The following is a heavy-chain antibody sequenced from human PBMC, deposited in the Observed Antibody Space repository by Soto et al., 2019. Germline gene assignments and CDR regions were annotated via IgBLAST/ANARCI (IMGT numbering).Heavy chain of an antibody. D-gene: IGHD2-15*01. Sequence: QLQLQESGSGLVKPSQTLSLTCAVSGASISSGGYSWSWIRQPPGKGLEWIGYIYHSGSTYYNPSLKGRVTISVDGSKNQFSLKLSSVTAADTAVYYCASTQYCSGSTCYSEGWFDPWGQGTLVTVSS. CDR1: GASISSGGYS. J-gene: IGHJ5*02. CDR2: IYHSGST. CDR3: ASTQYCSGSTCYSEGWFDP. V-gene: IGHV4-30-2*01.